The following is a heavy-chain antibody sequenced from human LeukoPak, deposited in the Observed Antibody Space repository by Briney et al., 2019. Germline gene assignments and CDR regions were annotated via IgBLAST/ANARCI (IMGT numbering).Heavy chain of an antibody. CDR1: GFTVSSNY. V-gene: IGHV3-66*01. CDR3: ARDRTYSSGWAFDY. J-gene: IGHJ4*02. D-gene: IGHD6-19*01. CDR2: IYSGGTT. Sequence: PGGSLRLSCVASGFTVSSNYMSWVRQAPGKGLEWVSVIYSGGTTYYADSVKGRFTVSRDNSKNTLFLQMNSLRAEDTAVYYCARDRTYSSGWAFDYWGQGTLVTVSS.